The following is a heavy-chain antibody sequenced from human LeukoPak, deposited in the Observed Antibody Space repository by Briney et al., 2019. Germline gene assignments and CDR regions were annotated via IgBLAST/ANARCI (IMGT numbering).Heavy chain of an antibody. CDR3: ARGDEGADY. CDR1: GYSISSGYY. J-gene: IGHJ4*02. CDR2: IYHSGST. D-gene: IGHD3-16*01. Sequence: SETLSLTCIVSGYSISSGYYWGWIRQSPGKGLEWIGSIYHSGSTYYNPSLKSRVTISVDTSKNQFSLKLSSVTAADTAVYYCARGDEGADYWGQGTLVTVSS. V-gene: IGHV4-38-2*02.